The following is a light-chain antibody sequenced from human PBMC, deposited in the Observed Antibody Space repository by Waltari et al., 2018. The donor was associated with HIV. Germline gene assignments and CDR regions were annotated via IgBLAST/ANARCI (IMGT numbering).Light chain of an antibody. CDR3: CSYVGSNVGV. CDR1: SSDVGNYNL. Sequence: QSVLTQTASVSGSPGQSITISCPVTSSDVGNYNLVSWYQQHPGKAPKLIIYEVTSRPAGVSKRFSGSKSRNPASLTISGLQAEYEADYYCCSYVGSNVGVFGGGTKLTVL. CDR2: EVT. V-gene: IGLV2-23*02. J-gene: IGLJ3*02.